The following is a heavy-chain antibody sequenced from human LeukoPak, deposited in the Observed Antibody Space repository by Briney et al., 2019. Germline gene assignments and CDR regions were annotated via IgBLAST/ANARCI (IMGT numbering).Heavy chain of an antibody. CDR3: ARVGYCSGGNCYSIVPHYFDY. D-gene: IGHD2-15*01. CDR2: IYHSGST. J-gene: IGHJ4*02. V-gene: IGHV4-38-2*02. Sequence: PSETLSLTCTVSGYSISSGYYWGWLRQSPGEGLEWIGSIYHSGSTYYNPSLMSRVTISVDTSKNQFSLKLSSVTAADTAVYYCARVGYCSGGNCYSIVPHYFDYWGQGTLVTVSS. CDR1: GYSISSGYY.